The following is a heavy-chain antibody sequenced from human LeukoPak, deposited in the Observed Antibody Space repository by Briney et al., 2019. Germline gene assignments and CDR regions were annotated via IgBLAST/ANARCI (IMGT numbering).Heavy chain of an antibody. D-gene: IGHD6-13*01. CDR1: GFTFSSYA. CDR3: ARFWAAGTPIDY. CDR2: IKQDGSEK. Sequence: GGSLRLSCAASGFTFSSYAMSWVRQAPGKGLEWVANIKQDGSEKYYVDSVKGRFTISRDNAKNSLYLQMNSLRAEDTAVYYCARFWAAGTPIDYWGQGTLVTVSS. J-gene: IGHJ4*02. V-gene: IGHV3-7*01.